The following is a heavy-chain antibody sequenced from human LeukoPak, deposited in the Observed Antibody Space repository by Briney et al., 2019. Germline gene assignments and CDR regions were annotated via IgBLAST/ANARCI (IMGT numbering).Heavy chain of an antibody. CDR3: AGSSYSYGGGIWFDP. CDR1: GGSISSYY. Sequence: SETLSLTCTVSGGSISSYYWSWTRQPPGKGLEWIGYIYYSGSTNYNPSLKSRVTISVDTSKNQFSLKLSSVTAADTAVYYCAGSSYSYGGGIWFDPWGQGTLVTVSS. V-gene: IGHV4-59*01. D-gene: IGHD5-18*01. J-gene: IGHJ5*02. CDR2: IYYSGST.